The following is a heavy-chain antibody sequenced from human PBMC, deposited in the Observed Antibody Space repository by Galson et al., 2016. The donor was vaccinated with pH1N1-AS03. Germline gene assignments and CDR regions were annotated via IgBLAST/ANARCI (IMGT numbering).Heavy chain of an antibody. CDR1: GFTFSSYA. D-gene: IGHD4/OR15-4a*01. V-gene: IGHV3-64*01. Sequence: SLRLSCAVDGFTFSSYAMFWVRQAPGKGLEYVSVISGNGFSTYYANSVKDRFTVSRDNSKNTLYLQMGSLRVEDMAVYYCARGPVSYANYWFPPPDYWGQGTLVTVSS. J-gene: IGHJ4*02. CDR2: ISGNGFST. CDR3: ARGPVSYANYWFPPPDY.